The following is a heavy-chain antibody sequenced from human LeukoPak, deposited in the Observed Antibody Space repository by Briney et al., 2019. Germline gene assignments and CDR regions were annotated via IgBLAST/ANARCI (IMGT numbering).Heavy chain of an antibody. CDR1: GGSISSYY. CDR2: IYYSGST. Sequence: KSSETLSLTGTVSGGSISSYYWSWIRQPPGKGLEWIGYIYYSGSTNYNPSLKSRVTISVDTSKNQFSLKLSSVTAADTAVYYCARGYNHFDYWGQGTLVTVSS. J-gene: IGHJ4*02. D-gene: IGHD1-1*01. CDR3: ARGYNHFDY. V-gene: IGHV4-59*01.